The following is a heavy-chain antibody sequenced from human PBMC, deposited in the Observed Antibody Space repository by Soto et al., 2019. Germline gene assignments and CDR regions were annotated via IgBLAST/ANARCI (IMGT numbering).Heavy chain of an antibody. V-gene: IGHV3-23*01. CDR3: ATDPPRYSSSWYVGIFDY. J-gene: IGHJ4*02. CDR1: GFTFRSYA. D-gene: IGHD6-13*01. Sequence: EVQLLESGGGLVQPGGSLRLSCAASGFTFRSYAMSWGRQAPVKGLEWFPAISGSGGRTYYADSVKGRFTISRDNSKNTLYLQMNSLRAEDTAVYYCATDPPRYSSSWYVGIFDYWGQGTLVTVSS. CDR2: ISGSGGRT.